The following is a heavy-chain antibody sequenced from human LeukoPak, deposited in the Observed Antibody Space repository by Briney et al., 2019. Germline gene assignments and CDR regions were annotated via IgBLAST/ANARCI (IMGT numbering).Heavy chain of an antibody. Sequence: PSETLSLTCTVSGGSISSSSYYWGWIRQAPGKGLEWFGSIYYSGSTYYNPSLKSRVTISVDTSKNQFSLKLSSVTAADTAVYYCAGLNRYNWNDGLDYWGQGTLVTVSS. V-gene: IGHV4-39*07. J-gene: IGHJ4*02. CDR2: IYYSGST. D-gene: IGHD1-20*01. CDR1: GGSISSSSYY. CDR3: AGLNRYNWNDGLDY.